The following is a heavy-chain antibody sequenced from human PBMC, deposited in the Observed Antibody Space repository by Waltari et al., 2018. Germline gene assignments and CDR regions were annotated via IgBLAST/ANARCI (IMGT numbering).Heavy chain of an antibody. Sequence: EVHLVESGGGLVQSGGSLRLSCAASGFTFSSYWMHWVRQAPGKGLVWVSRINGDGTSVSYGDSVKGRFTIFRDNAKNTVSLQMNRLSAEDSARYFCVREGWEPTAPDSWGQGALVTVSS. CDR3: VREGWEPTAPDS. CDR1: GFTFSSYW. CDR2: INGDGTSV. V-gene: IGHV3-74*01. D-gene: IGHD1-26*01. J-gene: IGHJ4*02.